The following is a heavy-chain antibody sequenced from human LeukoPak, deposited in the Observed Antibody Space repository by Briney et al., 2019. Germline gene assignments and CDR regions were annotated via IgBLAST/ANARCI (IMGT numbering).Heavy chain of an antibody. CDR3: ARGSSGWYGFDP. CDR1: GFTFSSYG. D-gene: IGHD6-19*01. V-gene: IGHV3-30*03. CDR2: ISYDGSNK. Sequence: GGSLRLSCAASGFTFSSYGMHWVRQAPGKGLEWVAVISYDGSNKYYADSVKGRFTISRDNSKNTLYLQMNSLRAEDTAVYYCARGSSGWYGFDPWGQGTLVTVSS. J-gene: IGHJ5*02.